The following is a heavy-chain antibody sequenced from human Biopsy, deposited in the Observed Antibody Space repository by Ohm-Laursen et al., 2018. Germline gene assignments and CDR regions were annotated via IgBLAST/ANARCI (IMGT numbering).Heavy chain of an antibody. CDR1: GFIFSSNA. J-gene: IGHJ4*02. D-gene: IGHD3-10*01. CDR3: AKFEGDPTPSYYFDY. V-gene: IGHV3-23*01. CDR2: ISVGDGTT. Sequence: GSLRLSCAASGFIFSSNALTWVRQAPGKGLEWVSSISVGDGTTYYVDSVKGRFTISRDNSKNTVYLQMNSLRAEDAAVYFCAKFEGDPTPSYYFDYWGQGTLVTVSS.